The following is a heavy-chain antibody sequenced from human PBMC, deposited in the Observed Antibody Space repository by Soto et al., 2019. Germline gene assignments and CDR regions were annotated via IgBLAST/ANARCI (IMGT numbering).Heavy chain of an antibody. CDR2: IGTTGDA. D-gene: IGHD6-19*01. CDR3: ARGASGWYADLDY. V-gene: IGHV3-13*01. Sequence: EVQLVESGGDLIQPGGSLRLSCAASGFTFDNYGMHWVRQPIGKGLEWVAAIGTTGDAYYPASVKGRFIISRDNAKNSLYLEIKSLRAGETAVYYCARGASGWYADLDYWGHGTLVTVSS. J-gene: IGHJ4*01. CDR1: GFTFDNYG.